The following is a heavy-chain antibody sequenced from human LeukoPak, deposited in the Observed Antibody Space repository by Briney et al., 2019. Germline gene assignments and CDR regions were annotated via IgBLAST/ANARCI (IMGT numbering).Heavy chain of an antibody. V-gene: IGHV3-9*01. J-gene: IGHJ4*02. CDR1: GFTFDDYA. CDR2: ISWNSGSI. D-gene: IGHD2-15*01. Sequence: GGSLRLSCAASGFTFDDYAMHWVRQAPGKGLEWVSGISWNSGSIGYADSVKGRFTISRDNAKNSLYLQMNSLSGEDTAVYYCTRNGGGLGYWGQGTLVTVSS. CDR3: TRNGGGLGY.